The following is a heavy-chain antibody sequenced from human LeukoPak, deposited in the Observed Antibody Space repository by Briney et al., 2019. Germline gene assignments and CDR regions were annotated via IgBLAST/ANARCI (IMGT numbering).Heavy chain of an antibody. D-gene: IGHD6-13*01. Sequence: GESLKISCEGSGFSFTSYWIGWVRQMPGKGLEWMGIVYPGDSDTRYSPSFQGQVTISADKSTSTAYLQWSSLKASDTAMYYCARHSAAAGTDYWGQGTLVTVSS. CDR3: ARHSAAAGTDY. V-gene: IGHV5-51*01. CDR1: GFSFTSYW. CDR2: VYPGDSDT. J-gene: IGHJ4*02.